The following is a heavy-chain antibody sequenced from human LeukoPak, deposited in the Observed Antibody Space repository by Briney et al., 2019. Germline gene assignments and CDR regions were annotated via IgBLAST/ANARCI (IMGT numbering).Heavy chain of an antibody. CDR2: IYHSGST. CDR3: AREGIAVAGTVDAFDI. D-gene: IGHD6-19*01. V-gene: IGHV4-30-2*01. J-gene: IGHJ3*02. CDR1: GGSISSGGYY. Sequence: SETLSLTCTVSGGSISSGGYYWSWIRQPPGKGLEWIGYIYHSGSTYYNPSLKSRVTISVDRSKNQFSLKLSSVTAADTAVYYCAREGIAVAGTVDAFDIWGQGTKVTVSS.